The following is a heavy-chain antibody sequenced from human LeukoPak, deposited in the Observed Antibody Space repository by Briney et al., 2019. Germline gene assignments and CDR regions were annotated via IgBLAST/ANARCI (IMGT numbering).Heavy chain of an antibody. Sequence: SETLSLTCVVYGGSFSGYYWSWIRQPPGKGLEWIGEINHSGSTNYNPSLKSRVTISVDTSKNQFSLKLSSVTAADTAVYYCARHYSSGSYYKYWGQGTLVTVSS. D-gene: IGHD3-10*01. J-gene: IGHJ4*02. CDR2: INHSGST. V-gene: IGHV4-34*01. CDR1: GGSFSGYY. CDR3: ARHYSSGSYYKY.